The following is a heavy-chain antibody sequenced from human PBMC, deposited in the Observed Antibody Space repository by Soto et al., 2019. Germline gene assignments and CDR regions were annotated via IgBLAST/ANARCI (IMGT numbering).Heavy chain of an antibody. J-gene: IGHJ4*02. V-gene: IGHV3-9*01. D-gene: IGHD6-19*01. CDR1: GFSFDDYA. Sequence: EVQLVESGGGLVQPGRSLRLSCAASGFSFDDYAMHWVRQAPGKGLEWVSGISWNSGSIGYADSVKGRFTISRDNAKNSLYLQMNSLRAEDTALYYCAKERSSGWPFDYWGQGTLDTVSS. CDR2: ISWNSGSI. CDR3: AKERSSGWPFDY.